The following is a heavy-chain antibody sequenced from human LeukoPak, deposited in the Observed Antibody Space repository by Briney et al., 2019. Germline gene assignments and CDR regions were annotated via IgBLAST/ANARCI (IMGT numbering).Heavy chain of an antibody. Sequence: PSESLSLTCTVSGGSIGRSYYWGWIRQPPGKALDWIGSIDSGGGTDHKPSLKSRVTMSVDTSKNHFSLKLSSVTAADTAVYYCARHARGVFDYWGQGTLVTVSS. V-gene: IGHV4-39*01. CDR2: IDSGGGT. J-gene: IGHJ4*02. CDR3: ARHARGVFDY. CDR1: GGSIGRSYY.